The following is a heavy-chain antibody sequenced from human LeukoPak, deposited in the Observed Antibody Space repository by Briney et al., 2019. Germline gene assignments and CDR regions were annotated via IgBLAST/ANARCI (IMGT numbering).Heavy chain of an antibody. CDR1: GYTFTSYG. CDR2: ISPYNGNT. CDR3: ARGSPPRVYYDRSGYYSYYFDY. V-gene: IGHV1-18*01. Sequence: EASVKVSCKASGYTFTSYGISWVRQAPGQGLEWMGWISPYNGNTIYAQKLQGRVTMTTDTSTSTAYMELRSLRSDDTAVYYCARGSPPRVYYDRSGYYSYYFDYWGQGTLVIVSS. J-gene: IGHJ4*02. D-gene: IGHD3-22*01.